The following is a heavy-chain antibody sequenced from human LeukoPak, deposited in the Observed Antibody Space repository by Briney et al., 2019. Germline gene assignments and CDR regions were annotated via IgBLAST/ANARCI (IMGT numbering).Heavy chain of an antibody. J-gene: IGHJ3*02. Sequence: ASVKVSCKASGYTFTSFGISWVRRAPGQGLEWMGWISAYNGNTNYPQKFQGRVTMTTDTSTSTAYMELSSLRSEDTAVYYCARPVFGAYYHAFDIWGQGTMVTVSS. CDR2: ISAYNGNT. CDR3: ARPVFGAYYHAFDI. D-gene: IGHD3-3*01. V-gene: IGHV1-18*01. CDR1: GYTFTSFG.